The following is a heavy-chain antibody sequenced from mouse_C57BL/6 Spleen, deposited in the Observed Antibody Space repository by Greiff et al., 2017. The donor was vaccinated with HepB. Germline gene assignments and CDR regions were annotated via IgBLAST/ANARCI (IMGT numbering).Heavy chain of an antibody. J-gene: IGHJ3*01. CDR3: ARSPGGFAY. V-gene: IGHV1-80*01. CDR1: GYAFSSYW. CDR2: IYPGDGDT. Sequence: QVQLQQSGAELVKPGASVKISCKASGYAFSSYWMYWVKQRPGKGLEWIGQIYPGDGDTNYNGKFKGKATLTADKSSSTAYMQRSSLTSEDSAVYCCARSPGGFAYWGQGTLVTVSA.